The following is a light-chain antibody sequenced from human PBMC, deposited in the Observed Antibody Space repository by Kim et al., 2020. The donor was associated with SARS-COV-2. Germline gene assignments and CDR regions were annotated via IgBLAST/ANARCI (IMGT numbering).Light chain of an antibody. CDR1: KLGDKY. V-gene: IGLV3-1*01. Sequence: SYELTQPPSVSVSPGQTASITCSGDKLGDKYASWYQQQPGQSPVLVIYQDSKRPSGTPERFSGSDSGNTATLTISGTQAMDEADYYCQAWDSSTVVFG. J-gene: IGLJ2*01. CDR3: QAWDSSTVV. CDR2: QDS.